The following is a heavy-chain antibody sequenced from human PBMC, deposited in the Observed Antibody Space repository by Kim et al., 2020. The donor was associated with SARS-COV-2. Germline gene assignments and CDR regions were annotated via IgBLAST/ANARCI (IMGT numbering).Heavy chain of an antibody. V-gene: IGHV3-23*01. CDR1: GFTFSSYA. CDR3: ARDPSPYFYESSGYPNFDF. CDR2: ISGSGDST. D-gene: IGHD3-22*01. J-gene: IGHJ4*02. Sequence: GGSLRFSCAASGFTFSSYAMSWVRQAPGKGLEWVSGISGSGDSTYYKDSLKGRLTISRDNSKNTLFLQVNSLGDEDTAVYYCARDPSPYFYESSGYPNFDFWGQGTLVTVSS.